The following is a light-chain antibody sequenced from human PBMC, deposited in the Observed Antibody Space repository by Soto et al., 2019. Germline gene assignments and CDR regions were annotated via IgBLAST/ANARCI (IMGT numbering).Light chain of an antibody. CDR1: QSISNW. CDR2: KAS. J-gene: IGKJ2*01. V-gene: IGKV1-5*03. Sequence: DIQMTHSPSTLSASVGDRVTITCRASQSISNWLAWYQQKPGKAPKVLIYKASSLESGVPSRFSGSGSGTEFTLTISSLQPDDFATYYCQQYNSYSYTFGQGTKLEIK. CDR3: QQYNSYSYT.